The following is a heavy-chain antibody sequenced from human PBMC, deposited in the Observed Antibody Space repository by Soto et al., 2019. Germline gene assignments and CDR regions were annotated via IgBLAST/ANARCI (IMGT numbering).Heavy chain of an antibody. V-gene: IGHV3-30*04. J-gene: IGHJ4*02. CDR3: ARDFRASSGWTRGYLDY. D-gene: IGHD6-19*01. CDR1: GFTFTAYA. Sequence: QVKLVESGGSVVQPGRSLRLSCAPSGFTFTAYAFHWVRQAPGKGLEWVSVISYDGRNIYYAYYVKGRFTISRDNSKNTLYLQMNSLRAEDTAVYYCARDFRASSGWTRGYLDYWGQGALVTVSS. CDR2: ISYDGRNI.